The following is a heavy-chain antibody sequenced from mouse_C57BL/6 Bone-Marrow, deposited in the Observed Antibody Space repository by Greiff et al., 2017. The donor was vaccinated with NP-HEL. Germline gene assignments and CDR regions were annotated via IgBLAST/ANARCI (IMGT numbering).Heavy chain of an antibody. CDR2: ISYSGST. Sequence: EVKVEESGPGMVKPSQSLSLTCTVTGYSITSGYDWHWIRHFPGNKLEWMGYISYSGSTNYNPSLKSRISITHDTSKNHFFLKLNSVTTEDTATYYCARGNYYGSSPYAMDYWGQGTSVTVSS. CDR3: ARGNYYGSSPYAMDY. V-gene: IGHV3-1*01. J-gene: IGHJ4*01. D-gene: IGHD1-1*01. CDR1: GYSITSGYD.